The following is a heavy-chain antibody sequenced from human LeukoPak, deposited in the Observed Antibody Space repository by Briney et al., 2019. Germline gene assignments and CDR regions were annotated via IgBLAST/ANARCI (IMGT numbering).Heavy chain of an antibody. Sequence: GGSLRLFCAASGFTFRNSMIIGVRQPPGKGRECVTAISGSGGSTYYADSVRGRFNISRDNSKNTEYLQKDSLRAEDTAIYYCAKGRLRGLDVWGQGTTVTVSS. CDR3: AKGRLRGLDV. V-gene: IGHV3-23*01. CDR1: GFTFRNSM. D-gene: IGHD5/OR15-5a*01. J-gene: IGHJ6*02. CDR2: ISGSGGST.